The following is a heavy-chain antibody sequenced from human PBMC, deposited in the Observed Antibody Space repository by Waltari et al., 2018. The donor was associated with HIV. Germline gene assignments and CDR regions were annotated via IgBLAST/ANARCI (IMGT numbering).Heavy chain of an antibody. J-gene: IGHJ4*02. CDR2: IYYSGST. D-gene: IGHD3-10*01. CDR1: GGYLSSSSYY. Sequence: QLQLQESGPGLVKPSETLSLTCTVPGGYLSSSSYYWGWTRQPPGKGLEWIGSIYYSGSTYYNPSLKSRVTISVDTSKNQFSLKLSSVTAADTAVYYCARVSYGSGGLDYWGQGTLVTVSS. CDR3: ARVSYGSGGLDY. V-gene: IGHV4-39*07.